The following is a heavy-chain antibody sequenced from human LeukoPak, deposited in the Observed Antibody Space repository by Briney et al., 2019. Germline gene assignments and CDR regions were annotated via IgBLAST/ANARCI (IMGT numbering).Heavy chain of an antibody. CDR3: ARDRLEGAILPSPAYWFDP. CDR1: GFTLSSYW. Sequence: PGGSLRLSCAASGFTLSSYWMDWVRQAPGKGLEWVANINQDGSAKNYVDSVKGRFTISRDNAKNSLYLQMNSLRAEDTAVYYCARDRLEGAILPSPAYWFDPWGQGTLVTVSS. V-gene: IGHV3-7*01. J-gene: IGHJ5*02. D-gene: IGHD2/OR15-2a*01. CDR2: INQDGSAK.